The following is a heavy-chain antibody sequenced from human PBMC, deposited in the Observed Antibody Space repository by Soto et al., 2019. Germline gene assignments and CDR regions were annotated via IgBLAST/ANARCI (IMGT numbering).Heavy chain of an antibody. D-gene: IGHD6-19*01. CDR3: AKDYGSGWTMGDF. Sequence: QVQLVESGGGVVQPGRSLRLSCAASGFTFRSYGMHWVRQAPGKGLEWVAVISYDGSNKFYADSVKGRFTISRDNSKNTLYLQVNSLRAEDTAMYYCAKDYGSGWTMGDFWGQGPLVTVSS. J-gene: IGHJ4*02. V-gene: IGHV3-30*18. CDR1: GFTFRSYG. CDR2: ISYDGSNK.